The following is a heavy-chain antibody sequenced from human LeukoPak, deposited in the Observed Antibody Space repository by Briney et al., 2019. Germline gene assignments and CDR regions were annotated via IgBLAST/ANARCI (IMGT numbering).Heavy chain of an antibody. D-gene: IGHD6-6*01. CDR3: ARRGGSSSRRSPIDY. Sequence: GGSLRLSCAASGFTFSSYAMSWVRQAPGKGLEWVSAVGGSGGSTYYADSVKGRFTISRDNAKNSLFLQMNGLRAEDTAVYYCARRGGSSSRRSPIDYWGQGTLVTVSS. CDR2: VGGSGGST. J-gene: IGHJ4*02. V-gene: IGHV3-23*01. CDR1: GFTFSSYA.